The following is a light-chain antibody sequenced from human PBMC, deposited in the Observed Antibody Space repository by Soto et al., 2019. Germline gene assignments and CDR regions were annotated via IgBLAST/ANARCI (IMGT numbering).Light chain of an antibody. CDR1: SSNIGGNT. CDR3: AAWDGSLNGWV. CDR2: SNN. J-gene: IGLJ3*02. Sequence: QSALTQPPSASGTPGQRVTISCSGSSSNIGGNTVNWFQQLPGTAPKLLIYSNNQRPSGVPDRFSGSKSGTSASLAISGLQSEDEADYYCAAWDGSLNGWVFGGGTKVTVL. V-gene: IGLV1-44*01.